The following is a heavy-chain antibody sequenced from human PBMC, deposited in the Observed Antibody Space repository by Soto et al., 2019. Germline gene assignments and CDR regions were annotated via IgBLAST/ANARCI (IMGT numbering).Heavy chain of an antibody. J-gene: IGHJ6*02. CDR1: GFTFSDHY. CDR2: TRNKANSYTT. D-gene: IGHD2-2*01. Sequence: EVQLVESGGGLVQPGGSLRLSCVVSGFTFSDHYMDWVRQAPGKGLEWVGRTRNKANSYTTEYAASVKGRFTISRDDSKNSLYLQMNSLKTEDTAVYYCARGGYCDTTSCHRDHHGMDVWGQGTTVTVSS. CDR3: ARGGYCDTTSCHRDHHGMDV. V-gene: IGHV3-72*01.